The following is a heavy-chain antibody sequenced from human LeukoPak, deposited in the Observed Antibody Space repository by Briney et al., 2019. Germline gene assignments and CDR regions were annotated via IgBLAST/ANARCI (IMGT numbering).Heavy chain of an antibody. Sequence: SEALSLTCTVSGGSISSYYWSWIRQTPGKGLEWIGYIYYIGSTNYNPSLKSRVTISVDTSKNKFSLKLSSVTAADTAVYYCARSYYYGSASYYKLAFDIWGQGTMVTVSS. V-gene: IGHV4-59*01. CDR3: ARSYYYGSASYYKLAFDI. D-gene: IGHD3-10*01. CDR2: IYYIGST. J-gene: IGHJ3*02. CDR1: GGSISSYY.